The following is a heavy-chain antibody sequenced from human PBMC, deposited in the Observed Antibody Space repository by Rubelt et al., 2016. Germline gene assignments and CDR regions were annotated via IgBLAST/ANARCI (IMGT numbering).Heavy chain of an antibody. CDR2: INHSGST. CDR1: GGPLSGYY. CDR3: ARERTRPLGALDS. Sequence: RWGTGLLKPSETLSLTCAVYGGPLSGYYWKWIRQSPGKGLEWIGEINHSGSTNYNRSLRSRVSISLDTSKNQFSLRLNSMTAADTAVYYCARERTRPLGALDSWGQGTLVTVSS. V-gene: IGHV4-34*01. J-gene: IGHJ4*02. D-gene: IGHD3-10*01.